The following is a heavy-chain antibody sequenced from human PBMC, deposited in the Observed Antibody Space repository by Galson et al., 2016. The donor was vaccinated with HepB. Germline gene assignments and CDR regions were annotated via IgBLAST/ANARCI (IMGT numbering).Heavy chain of an antibody. J-gene: IGHJ3*02. CDR3: AKDASYCSAYPEDAFDM. D-gene: IGHD6-25*01. Sequence: SLRLSCAASGFAFMIYAMNWVRQAPGKGLEWVASITASGRNTHYADSVEGRFIVSRDSSKKTLYLQMNNLRVDDTAFYYCAKDASYCSAYPEDAFDMWGHGTMVTVSS. V-gene: IGHV3-23*01. CDR1: GFAFMIYA. CDR2: ITASGRNT.